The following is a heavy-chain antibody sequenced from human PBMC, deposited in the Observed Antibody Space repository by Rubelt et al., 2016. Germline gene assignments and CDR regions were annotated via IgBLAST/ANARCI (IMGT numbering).Heavy chain of an antibody. CDR1: GFTFSSYW. V-gene: IGHV3-7*04. CDR3: ARGPGGSRTDWADY. Sequence: QLVESGGGLVQPGGSLRLSCAASGFTFSSYWMSWVRQVPGKGLEWVANIKQDGSEKYYVDSVKGRFTISRDNAKNSLFLQMNSLRADDTAVYYCARGPGGSRTDWADYWGQGTLVTVSS. J-gene: IGHJ4*02. CDR2: IKQDGSEK. D-gene: IGHD3-10*01.